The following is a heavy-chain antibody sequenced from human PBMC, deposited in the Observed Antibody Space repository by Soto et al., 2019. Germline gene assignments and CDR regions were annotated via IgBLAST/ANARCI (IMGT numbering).Heavy chain of an antibody. D-gene: IGHD1-1*01. CDR2: INPRGGGT. J-gene: IGHJ4*02. CDR3: CSLDDGQVY. V-gene: IGHV1-46*03. Sequence: QVQLAQSGAEVKKPGASVKVSCKASGYTFTNHHMHWVRQVPGEGLEWMGMINPRGGGTNYPQKFQVRVTMTRDTSTSTAYMELSRLTYDDTALYYCCSLDDGQVYWGQGTLVTVSS. CDR1: GYTFTNHH.